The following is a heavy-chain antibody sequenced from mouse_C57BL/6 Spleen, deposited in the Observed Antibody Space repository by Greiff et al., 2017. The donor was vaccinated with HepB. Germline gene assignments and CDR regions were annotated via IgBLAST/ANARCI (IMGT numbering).Heavy chain of an antibody. CDR2: IHPNSGST. J-gene: IGHJ3*01. CDR3: ARGYYDYAWFAY. CDR1: GYTFTSYW. D-gene: IGHD2-4*01. Sequence: QVQLQQPGAELVKPGASVKLSCKASGYTFTSYWMHWVKQRPGQGLEWIGMIHPNSGSTNYNEKFKSKATLTVDKSSSTAYMQLSSLTSEDSAVYYCARGYYDYAWFAYWGQGTLVTVSA. V-gene: IGHV1-64*01.